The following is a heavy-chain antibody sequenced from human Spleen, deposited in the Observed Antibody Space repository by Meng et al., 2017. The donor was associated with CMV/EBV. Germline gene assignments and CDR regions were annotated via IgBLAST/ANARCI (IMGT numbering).Heavy chain of an antibody. J-gene: IGHJ4*02. V-gene: IGHV4-39*01. D-gene: IGHD2-2*02. CDR3: ARSPRGGCGSTSCYTERPFDY. Sequence: SETLSLTCTVSGGSISSSDYYWGWIRQPPGKGLEWIGTIYYSGSTYYNPSLKSRVTISVDTSKNQFSLKLSSVTAAETAVFYCARSPRGGCGSTSCYTERPFDYWGQGTLVTVSS. CDR1: GGSISSSDYY. CDR2: IYYSGST.